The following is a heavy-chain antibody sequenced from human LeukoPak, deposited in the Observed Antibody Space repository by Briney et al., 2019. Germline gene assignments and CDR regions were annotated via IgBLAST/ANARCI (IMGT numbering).Heavy chain of an antibody. J-gene: IGHJ4*02. CDR2: INWNGGST. V-gene: IGHV3-20*04. Sequence: GGSLRLSCAASGFTFDDYGMSWVRQAPGKGLEWVSGINWNGGSTGYADSVKGRFNIYRDNAKNYLYLKMNSLRAEDPALYYCARKHKIYDFWSGYYVYWGQGTLVTVSS. CDR1: GFTFDDYG. D-gene: IGHD3-3*01. CDR3: ARKHKIYDFWSGYYVY.